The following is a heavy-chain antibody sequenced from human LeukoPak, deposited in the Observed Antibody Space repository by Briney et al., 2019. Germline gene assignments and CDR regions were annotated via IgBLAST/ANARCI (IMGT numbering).Heavy chain of an antibody. J-gene: IGHJ4*02. V-gene: IGHV3-64D*06. CDR2: ISINGDKT. Sequence: GRSLRLSCSASGFTFSGHFMHWVRQAPGKGLEYVSSISINGDKTYYAESVKGRFTISRDNSKNTLYLQLSSLRVEDTAVYYCIKDRIGTWSFDHWGQGTLLTVSS. CDR1: GFTFSGHF. CDR3: IKDRIGTWSFDH. D-gene: IGHD1-26*01.